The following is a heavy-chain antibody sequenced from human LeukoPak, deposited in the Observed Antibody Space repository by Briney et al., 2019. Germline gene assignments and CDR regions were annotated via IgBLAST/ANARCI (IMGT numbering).Heavy chain of an antibody. V-gene: IGHV4-34*01. J-gene: IGHJ4*02. CDR3: ARRYSSGWYRYYFDY. CDR1: GGSFSGYY. D-gene: IGHD6-19*01. CDR2: INRSGST. Sequence: SETLSLTCAVYGGSFSGYYWSWIRQPPGKGLEWIGEINRSGSTNYNPSLKSRDTISVDTSKNQFSLKLSSVTAADTAVYSCARRYSSGWYRYYFDYWGQGTLVTVSS.